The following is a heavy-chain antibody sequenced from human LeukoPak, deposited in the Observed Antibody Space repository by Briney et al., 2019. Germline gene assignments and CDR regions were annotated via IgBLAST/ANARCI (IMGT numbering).Heavy chain of an antibody. Sequence: GGSLRLSCAVSGITLSNYGVSWVRQAPGKGLEWVAGISGSGGGTNYADSVKGRFTISRDNPKNTLYLQMNSLRAEDTAVYFCAKRGVVIRVFLVGYHKEAYYFDSWGQGALVTVSS. CDR3: AKRGVVIRVFLVGYHKEAYYFDS. V-gene: IGHV3-23*01. CDR1: GITLSNYG. CDR2: ISGSGGGT. D-gene: IGHD3-10*01. J-gene: IGHJ4*02.